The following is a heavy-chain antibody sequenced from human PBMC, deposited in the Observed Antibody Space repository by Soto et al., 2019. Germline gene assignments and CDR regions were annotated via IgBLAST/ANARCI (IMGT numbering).Heavy chain of an antibody. CDR2: NNHSGST. J-gene: IGHJ4*02. D-gene: IGHD3-10*01. V-gene: IGHV4-34*01. CDR1: GGSFSGYY. Sequence: SETLSLTCAVYGGSFSGYYWSWIRQPPGKGLEWIGENNHSGSTNYNPSLKSRVTISVDTSKNQFSLKLSSVTAADTAVYYCARGSRAVRGVPYWGQGTLVTVSS. CDR3: ARGSRAVRGVPY.